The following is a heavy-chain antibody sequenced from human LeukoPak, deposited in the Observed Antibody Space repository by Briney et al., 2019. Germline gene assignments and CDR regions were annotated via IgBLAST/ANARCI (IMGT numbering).Heavy chain of an antibody. CDR3: AKPPQGRNWAWNY. CDR2: LDSSGANT. V-gene: IGHV3-23*01. Sequence: PGGSLRLSCFASASSVSICAISSVRQAPGEGMEWVSGLDSSGANTHFADSVKGRFNISRDTSKNTLFLQMNSLRAEDTATYYCAKPPQGRNWAWNYWGQGTLVTVSS. CDR1: ASSVSICA. D-gene: IGHD1-1*01. J-gene: IGHJ4*02.